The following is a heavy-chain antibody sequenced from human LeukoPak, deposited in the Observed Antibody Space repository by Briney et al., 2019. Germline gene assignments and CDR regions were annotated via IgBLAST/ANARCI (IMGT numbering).Heavy chain of an antibody. V-gene: IGHV7-4-1*02. CDR1: GYTFTSYA. CDR3: ARGFYGDYVTTGRAYYYYMDV. CDR2: INTNTGNP. J-gene: IGHJ6*03. Sequence: ASVKVSCKASGYTFTSYAMNWVRQAPGQGLEWMGWINTNTGNPTYAQGFTGRFVFSLDTSVSTAYLQISSLKAEDTAVYYCARGFYGDYVTTGRAYYYYMDVWGKGTTVTVSS. D-gene: IGHD4-17*01.